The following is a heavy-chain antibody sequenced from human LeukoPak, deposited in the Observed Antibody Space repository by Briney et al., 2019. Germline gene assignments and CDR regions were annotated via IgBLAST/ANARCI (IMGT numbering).Heavy chain of an antibody. D-gene: IGHD3-16*01. J-gene: IGHJ4*02. Sequence: PSETLSLTCTVSGDSIRSNYWSWIRKPPGKGLEWIGYMSHSGSANYNPPLKSRVTISVDPPKNQFSLRLSSVTPADTAVYFCARYYASQYYFDYWGQGTLVTVSS. CDR2: MSHSGSA. V-gene: IGHV4-59*12. CDR3: ARYYASQYYFDY. CDR1: GDSIRSNY.